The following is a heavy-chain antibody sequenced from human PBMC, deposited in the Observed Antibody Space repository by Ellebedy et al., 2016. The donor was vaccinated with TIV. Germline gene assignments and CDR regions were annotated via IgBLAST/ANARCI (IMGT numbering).Heavy chain of an antibody. CDR1: GYTFTTYA. CDR2: IYPADSDT. V-gene: IGHV5-51*01. Sequence: GESLKISCKASGYTFTTYAIAWVRRMPGKGLEWMGIIYPADSDTIYSPSFQGQVTISVDKSINTAYLQWNSLKASDTAMYYCASRGYTYGYYLDYWGQGTLVTVSS. J-gene: IGHJ4*02. CDR3: ASRGYTYGYYLDY. D-gene: IGHD5-18*01.